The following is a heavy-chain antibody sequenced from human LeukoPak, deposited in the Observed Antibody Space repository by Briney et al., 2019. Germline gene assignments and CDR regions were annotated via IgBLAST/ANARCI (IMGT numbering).Heavy chain of an antibody. CDR1: GYTFSSYG. D-gene: IGHD2-15*01. CDR3: AXXXEYCSGGSCLVTDS. CDR2: ISVYDGNT. V-gene: IGHV1-18*01. J-gene: IGHJ4*02. Sequence: ASVMVSCKASGYTFSSYGISWVRQAPGQGLEWMGWISVYDGNTNYAQKVQDRVTMTTDTSTSTAYMELRSLRFDDTAVYYCAXXXEYCSGGSCLVTDSWGQGTLVTVSS.